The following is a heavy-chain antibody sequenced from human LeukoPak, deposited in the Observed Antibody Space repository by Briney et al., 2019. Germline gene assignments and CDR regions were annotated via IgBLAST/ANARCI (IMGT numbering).Heavy chain of an antibody. Sequence: NAGGSLRLSCVTSGFTFSAYNMNWVRQAPGKGLEWVSCMSSSSNYIYYADSVKGRFTISRDNAKNSLYLQMNSLRAEDTAVYYCARDEGVSFDYWGQGTLVTVSS. CDR2: MSSSSNYI. J-gene: IGHJ4*02. V-gene: IGHV3-21*01. CDR1: GFTFSAYN. CDR3: ARDEGVSFDY.